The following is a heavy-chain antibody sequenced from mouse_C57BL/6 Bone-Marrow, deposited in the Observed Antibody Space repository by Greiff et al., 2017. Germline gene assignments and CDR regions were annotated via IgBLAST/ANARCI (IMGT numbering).Heavy chain of an antibody. D-gene: IGHD1-1*01. CDR1: GYTFTSYW. CDR3: AIEFITTLVADY. Sequence: VQLQQPGAELVKPGASVKVSCKASGYTFTSYWMHWVKQRPGQGLEWIGRIHPSDSDTNYNQKFKGKATLTVDKSSSTAYMQLSRLTSEDSAVDYVAIEFITTLVADYWGQGTTLTVSS. V-gene: IGHV1-74*01. CDR2: IHPSDSDT. J-gene: IGHJ2*01.